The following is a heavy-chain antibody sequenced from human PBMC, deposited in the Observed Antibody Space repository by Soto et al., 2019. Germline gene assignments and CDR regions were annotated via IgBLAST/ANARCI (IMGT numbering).Heavy chain of an antibody. CDR2: ISGGGGST. CDR1: GFTFSSYA. D-gene: IGHD4-17*01. CDR3: AKDRNTVDYHYGMDV. Sequence: EVQLLESGGGLVQPGGSLRLSCAASGFTFSSYAMTWVRQAPGKGLEWVSGISGGGGSTYYADSVKGRFTISRDNSKNTLFLQMNSLRAEDTAVYYCAKDRNTVDYHYGMDVWGQGTTVTVSS. J-gene: IGHJ6*02. V-gene: IGHV3-23*01.